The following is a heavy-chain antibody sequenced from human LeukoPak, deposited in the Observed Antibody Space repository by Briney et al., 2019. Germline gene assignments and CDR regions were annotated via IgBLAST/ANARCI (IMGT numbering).Heavy chain of an antibody. D-gene: IGHD6-19*01. Sequence: GGSLRLSCAASGFTFSDYYMTWIRQAPGKGLQWVSYISSSAGNTHYADYVKGRFTMSRDNAKNSLYLQMNSLRAEDTAVYYCARVTSSGATHDYWGQGTLVTVSS. V-gene: IGHV3-11*04. CDR2: ISSSAGNT. CDR1: GFTFSDYY. J-gene: IGHJ4*02. CDR3: ARVTSSGATHDY.